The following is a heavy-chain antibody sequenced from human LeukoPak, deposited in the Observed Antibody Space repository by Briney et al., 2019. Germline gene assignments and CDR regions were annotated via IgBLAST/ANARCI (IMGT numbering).Heavy chain of an antibody. D-gene: IGHD6-13*01. V-gene: IGHV3-33*01. CDR1: GFTFSSYG. J-gene: IGHJ4*02. CDR3: ARDQAAAGNYFDY. CDR2: IWYDGSNK. Sequence: PGGSLRLSCAASGFTFSSYGMHWVRQAPGKGLEWVAVIWYDGSNKYYADSVKGRFTISRDNSKNTLYLQMNSLRAEDTAVYCCARDQAAAGNYFDYWGQGTLVTVSS.